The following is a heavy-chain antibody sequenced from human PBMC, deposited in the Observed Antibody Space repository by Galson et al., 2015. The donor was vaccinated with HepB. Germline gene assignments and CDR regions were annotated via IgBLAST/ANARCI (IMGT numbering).Heavy chain of an antibody. CDR2: ISGSGGST. CDR3: AKDRFVVVPAATLFDY. J-gene: IGHJ4*02. Sequence: SLRLSCAASGFTFSSYGMSWVRQAPGEGLEWVSAISGSGGSTYYADSVKGRFTISRDNSKNTLYLQMNSLRAEDTAVYYCAKDRFVVVPAATLFDYWGQGTLVTVSS. D-gene: IGHD2-2*01. CDR1: GFTFSSYG. V-gene: IGHV3-23*01.